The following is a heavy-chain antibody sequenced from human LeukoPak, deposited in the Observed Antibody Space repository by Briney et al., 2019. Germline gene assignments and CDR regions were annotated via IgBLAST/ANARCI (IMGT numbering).Heavy chain of an antibody. Sequence: GGSLTLSCPASGVTFSNSWMSWVRQAAGKGLEWVGRIKSKRCDGTTDYPAPVEGGFTISRDDSQNTQYLQMNSLKTEDTAVYYCTTSDHYRGGDCWAGAFRIWGQGTMVTVSS. CDR1: GVTFSNSW. D-gene: IGHD2-21*02. J-gene: IGHJ3*02. V-gene: IGHV3-15*01. CDR3: TTSDHYRGGDCWAGAFRI. CDR2: IKSKRCDGTT.